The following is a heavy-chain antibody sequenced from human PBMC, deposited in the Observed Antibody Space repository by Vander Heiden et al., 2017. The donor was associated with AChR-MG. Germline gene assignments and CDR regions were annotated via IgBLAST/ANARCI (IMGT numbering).Heavy chain of an antibody. CDR1: AFPFSTYG. J-gene: IGHJ4*02. CDR3: AKAFIVGASLDY. CDR2: IRYNGSNK. Sequence: QVQLVESGGGVVQPGGSLRLCCAAAAFPFSTYGTHWVRQAPGKGLEWVAFIRYNGSNKYYADSVKGRFTISRDNSKNTLYLQMNSLRAEDTAVYYCAKAFIVGASLDYWGQGTLVTVSS. V-gene: IGHV3-30*02. D-gene: IGHD1-26*01.